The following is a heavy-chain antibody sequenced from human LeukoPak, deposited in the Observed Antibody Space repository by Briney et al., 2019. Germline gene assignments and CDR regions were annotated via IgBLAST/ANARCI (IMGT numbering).Heavy chain of an antibody. Sequence: SETLSITCAVYGGSFSGYYWSWIRQPPGKGLEWIGEINHSGSTNYNPSLKSRVTISVDTSKNQFSLKLSSVTAADTAVYYCARRSIAARPFDYWGQGTLVTVSS. V-gene: IGHV4-34*01. CDR1: GGSFSGYY. CDR3: ARRSIAARPFDY. CDR2: INHSGST. D-gene: IGHD6-6*01. J-gene: IGHJ4*02.